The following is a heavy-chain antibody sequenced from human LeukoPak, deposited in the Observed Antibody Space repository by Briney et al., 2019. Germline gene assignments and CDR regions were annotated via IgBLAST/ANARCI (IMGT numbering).Heavy chain of an antibody. J-gene: IGHJ4*02. D-gene: IGHD5-24*01. V-gene: IGHV5-51*01. CDR3: ARHKRSGWLQPEGFDY. Sequence: GESLKISCKGSEYSFTSYWIGWVRQMPGKGLEWMGIIYPGDSDTRYSPSFQGQVTISADKSISTAYLQWSSLKASDTAMYYCARHKRSGWLQPEGFDYWGQGTLVTVSS. CDR1: EYSFTSYW. CDR2: IYPGDSDT.